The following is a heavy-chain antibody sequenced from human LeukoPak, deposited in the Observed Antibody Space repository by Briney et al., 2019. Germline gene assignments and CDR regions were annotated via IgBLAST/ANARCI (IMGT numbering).Heavy chain of an antibody. CDR3: ARGLVGAYFDY. J-gene: IGHJ4*02. V-gene: IGHV3-53*01. Sequence: PGGSLRLSCAASGFTVSSNYMNWVRQAPGKGLESVSVIYSGGTTYYADSVKGRFTISRDNSKNTLYLQMNSLRAEDTAVYYCARGLVGAYFDYWGQGTLVTVSS. D-gene: IGHD1-26*01. CDR1: GFTVSSNY. CDR2: IYSGGTT.